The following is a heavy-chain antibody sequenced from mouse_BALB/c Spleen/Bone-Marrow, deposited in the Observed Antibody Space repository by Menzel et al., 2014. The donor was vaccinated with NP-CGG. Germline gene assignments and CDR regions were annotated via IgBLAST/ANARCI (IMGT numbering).Heavy chain of an antibody. CDR2: ISSGSSTI. CDR1: GFTFSSFG. J-gene: IGHJ1*01. D-gene: IGHD3-1*01. CDR3: ARRGLLSYWYFDV. V-gene: IGHV5-17*02. Sequence: EVMLVESGGGLVQPGGSRKLSCAASGFTFSSFGMHWVRQAPEKGLEWVAYISSGSSTIYYADTVKGRFTISRDNPKSTLFLQMTSLRSEDTAMYYCARRGLLSYWYFDVWAQGPRSPSPQ.